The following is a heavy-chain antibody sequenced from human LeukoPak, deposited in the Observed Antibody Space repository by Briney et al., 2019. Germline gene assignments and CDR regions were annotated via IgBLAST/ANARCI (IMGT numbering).Heavy chain of an antibody. CDR3: AKDPAYCGGDCYQNFDY. V-gene: IGHV3-33*06. J-gene: IGHJ4*02. CDR1: GFTFSSYT. CDR2: IWYDGSNE. Sequence: GGSLRLSCAASGFTFSSYTIHWVRQAPGKGLEWVAAIWYDGSNEYYADSVKGRFTISRDNSKNTLYLQLNSLRAEDTAVYYCAKDPAYCGGDCYQNFDYWGQGTLVTVSS. D-gene: IGHD2-21*02.